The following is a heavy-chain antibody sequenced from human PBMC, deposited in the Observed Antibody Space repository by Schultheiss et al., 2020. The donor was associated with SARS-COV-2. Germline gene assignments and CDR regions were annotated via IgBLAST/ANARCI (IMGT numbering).Heavy chain of an antibody. Sequence: SETLSLTCAVYGGSFSGYYCSWIRQPPGKGLEWIGEINHSGSTNYNPSLKSRVTISVDTSKNQFSLKLSSVTAADTAVYYCASIAVAGTGKNAFDIWGQGTMVTVSS. J-gene: IGHJ3*02. D-gene: IGHD6-19*01. CDR2: INHSGST. CDR3: ASIAVAGTGKNAFDI. CDR1: GGSFSGYY. V-gene: IGHV4-34*01.